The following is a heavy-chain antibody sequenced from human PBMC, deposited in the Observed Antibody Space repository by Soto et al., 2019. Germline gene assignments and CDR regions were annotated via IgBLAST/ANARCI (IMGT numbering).Heavy chain of an antibody. CDR1: GYTFTSYA. V-gene: IGHV1-3*01. D-gene: IGHD3-16*01. Sequence: ASVKVSCKASGYTFTSYAMHWVRQAPGQRLEWMGWINAGNGNTKYSQKFQGRVTITRDTSAGTAYMELSSLRSEDTAVYYCARWGSDPYYYGMDVWGQGTTVTVSS. CDR3: ARWGSDPYYYGMDV. CDR2: INAGNGNT. J-gene: IGHJ6*02.